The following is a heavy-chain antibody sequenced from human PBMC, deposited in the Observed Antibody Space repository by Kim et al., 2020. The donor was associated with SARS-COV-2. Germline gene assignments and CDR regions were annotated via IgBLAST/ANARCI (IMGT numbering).Heavy chain of an antibody. D-gene: IGHD6-6*01. CDR1: GGSISSYY. Sequence: SETLSLTCTVSGGSISSYYWSWIRQPPGKGLECIGYIYYSGSTNYNPSLKSRVTISVDTSKNQFSLKLSSVTAADTAVYYCARLPSYTFEYSSYQYYYYGMDVWGQGTTVTVSS. CDR2: IYYSGST. J-gene: IGHJ6*02. V-gene: IGHV4-59*01. CDR3: ARLPSYTFEYSSYQYYYYGMDV.